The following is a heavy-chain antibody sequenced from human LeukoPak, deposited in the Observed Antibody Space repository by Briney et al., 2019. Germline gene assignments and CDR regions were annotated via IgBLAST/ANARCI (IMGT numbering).Heavy chain of an antibody. J-gene: IGHJ4*02. CDR3: ARDVLGGFDY. Sequence: GGSLRLSCSASGFTFSNYIMHWARQAPGKGLEWVANIKQDGSEKYYVDSVKGRFTISRDNAKNSLYLQMNSLRAEDTAVYYCARDVLGGFDYWGQGTLVTVSS. CDR1: GFTFSNYI. D-gene: IGHD2-8*01. CDR2: IKQDGSEK. V-gene: IGHV3-7*04.